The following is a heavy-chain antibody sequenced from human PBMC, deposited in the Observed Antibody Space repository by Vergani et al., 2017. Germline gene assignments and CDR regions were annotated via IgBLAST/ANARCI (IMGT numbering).Heavy chain of an antibody. CDR1: EFTFSDYY. J-gene: IGHJ6*02. CDR2: ISSSTIYT. Sequence: QVQLVESGGGLVKPGGSLRLSCAASEFTFSDYYMSCIRQPRGKGLEWVSYISSSTIYTNYEDAAKGRFTIPRDNPKSSLYLQMNSLRAEDTAVYYSARNYGDYVYYLDVWGQETTVTVSS. D-gene: IGHD4-17*01. V-gene: IGHV3-11*06. CDR3: ARNYGDYVYYLDV.